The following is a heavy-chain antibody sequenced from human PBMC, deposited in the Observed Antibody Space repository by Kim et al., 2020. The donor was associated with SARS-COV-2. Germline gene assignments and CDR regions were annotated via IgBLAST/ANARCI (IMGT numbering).Heavy chain of an antibody. V-gene: IGHV4-39*01. Sequence: SETLSLTCTVSGCSISSSSYYWGWIRQPPGKGLEWIGSIYYSGSTYYNPSPKSRVTISVDTSKNHFSLKLSSVTAADTAVYYCARHCLDRVLRFLGWFGPFDYWGQGTLVTVSS. D-gene: IGHD3-3*01. J-gene: IGHJ4*02. CDR2: IYYSGST. CDR3: ARHCLDRVLRFLGWFGPFDY. CDR1: GCSISSSSYY.